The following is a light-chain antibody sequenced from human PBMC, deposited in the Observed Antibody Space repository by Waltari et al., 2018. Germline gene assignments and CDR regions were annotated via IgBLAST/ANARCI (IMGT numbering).Light chain of an antibody. V-gene: IGLV2-8*01. CDR2: EVS. Sequence: QSALTQPPSASGSPGQSVTISCTGTSSDVGGYNYVSWYQQHPGKAPKLMLYEVSQRPSGVPARVSGSKTGKPASLTVSGLQAEDEADYYCSSYAGSNNYVFGTGTKVTVL. J-gene: IGLJ1*01. CDR1: SSDVGGYNY. CDR3: SSYAGSNNYV.